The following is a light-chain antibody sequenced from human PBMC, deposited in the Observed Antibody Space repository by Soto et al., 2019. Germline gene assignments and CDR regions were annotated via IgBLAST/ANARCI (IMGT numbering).Light chain of an antibody. CDR1: SSNIGAGYD. J-gene: IGLJ7*01. V-gene: IGLV1-40*01. Sequence: QSALTQPPSVSGAPGQRVTISCTGSSSNIGAGYDVHWYRQVPGTAPKLLIFGNTNRPSGVPDRFSGSKSGSSASLAITGLQAEDESEYYCQSYDSSLTGSVFGGGTQLTVL. CDR3: QSYDSSLTGSV. CDR2: GNT.